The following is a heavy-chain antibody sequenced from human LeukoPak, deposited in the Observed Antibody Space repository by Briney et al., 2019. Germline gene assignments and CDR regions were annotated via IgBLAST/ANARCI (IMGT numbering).Heavy chain of an antibody. J-gene: IGHJ4*02. V-gene: IGHV3-23*01. D-gene: IGHD3-3*01. CDR1: GFTFSSYA. Sequence: GGSLRLSCAASGFTFSSYAMSWVRQAPGKGLEWVSAISGSGGSTYYADSVKGRFTISRDNSKNTLYLQMNSLRAEDTAVYYCAKDPVYGSGQSHPSDYWGQGTLVTVSS. CDR2: ISGSGGST. CDR3: AKDPVYGSGQSHPSDY.